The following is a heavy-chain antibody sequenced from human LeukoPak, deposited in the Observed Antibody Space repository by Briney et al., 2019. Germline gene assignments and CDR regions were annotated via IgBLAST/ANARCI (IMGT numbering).Heavy chain of an antibody. V-gene: IGHV4-34*01. CDR1: GGSFSGYS. CDR3: ARGGKRRWQWLVRGDFDY. CDR2: INHSGST. J-gene: IGHJ4*02. D-gene: IGHD6-19*01. Sequence: PSETLSLTCAVYGGSFSGYSWRWIREPPGKGLEWIGEINHSGSTNYNPSLKSRVTISVDTSKNQFSLKLSSVTAANTAVYYGARGGKRRWQWLVRGDFDYWGQGTLVTVSS.